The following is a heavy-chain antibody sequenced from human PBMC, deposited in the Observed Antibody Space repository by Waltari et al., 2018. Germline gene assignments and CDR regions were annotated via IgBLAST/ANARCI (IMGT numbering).Heavy chain of an antibody. CDR3: TRGAFDS. V-gene: IGHV3-48*04. J-gene: IGHJ4*02. CDR1: GFTFSKYS. Sequence: EVQLVESGGGLVQPGGSLRLSCVASGFTFSKYSMNWVRQAPGKGLGWVSNIISRSSSKEYADSVEGRFTVSRDNAKNTLYLQMNNLRAEDTAVYYCTRGAFDSWGQGTLVTVSS. CDR2: IISRSSSK.